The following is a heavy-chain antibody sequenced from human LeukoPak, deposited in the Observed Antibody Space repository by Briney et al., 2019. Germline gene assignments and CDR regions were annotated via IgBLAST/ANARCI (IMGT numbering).Heavy chain of an antibody. V-gene: IGHV1-69*04. CDR3: AGDPGSYYDFWSGYYTALGEFDP. Sequence: SVKVSCKASGGTFSSYTISWVRQAPGQGLEWMGRIIPILGIANYAQKFQGRVTITADKSTSTAYMELSSLRSEDTAVYYCAGDPGSYYDFWSGYYTALGEFDPWGQGTLVTVSS. D-gene: IGHD3-3*01. CDR2: IIPILGIA. CDR1: GGTFSSYT. J-gene: IGHJ5*02.